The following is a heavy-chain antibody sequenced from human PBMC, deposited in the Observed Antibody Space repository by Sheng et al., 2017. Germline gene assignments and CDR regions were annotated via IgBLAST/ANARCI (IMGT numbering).Heavy chain of an antibody. D-gene: IGHD3-16*01. CDR2: INHSGST. J-gene: IGHJ2*01. V-gene: IGHV4-34*01. Sequence: QVQLQQWGAGLLKPSETLSLTCAVYGGSFSGYYWSWIRQPPGKGLEWIGEINHSGSTNYNPSLKSRVTISVDTSKNQFSLKLSSVTAADTAVYYCARGHGIGPYAVRFSSWYFDLWAVAPWSLSPQ. CDR3: ARGHGIGPYAVRFSSWYFDL. CDR1: GGSFSGYY.